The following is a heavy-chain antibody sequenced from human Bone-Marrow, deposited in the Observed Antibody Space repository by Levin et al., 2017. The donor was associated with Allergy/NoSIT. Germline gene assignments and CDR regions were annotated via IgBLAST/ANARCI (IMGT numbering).Heavy chain of an antibody. CDR3: ARIPNYYDSSAYDYFLPWAVDI. V-gene: IGHV2-26*01. CDR1: GFSLSNARVG. Sequence: SGPTLVKPTETLTLTCTVSGFSLSNARVGVSWIRRPPGKALEWLAHIFSNDRKSYRTSLKNRLTISKDTSKSQVVLTMTNMDPVDTATYYCARIPNYYDSSAYDYFLPWAVDIWGQGTMVTVSS. D-gene: IGHD3-22*01. J-gene: IGHJ3*02. CDR2: IFSNDRK.